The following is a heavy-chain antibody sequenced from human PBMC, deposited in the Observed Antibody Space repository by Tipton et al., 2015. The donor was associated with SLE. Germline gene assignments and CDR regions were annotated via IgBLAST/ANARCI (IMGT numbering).Heavy chain of an antibody. D-gene: IGHD6-19*01. V-gene: IGHV4-34*01. Sequence: TLSLTCAVSGGPFSTYYWSWIRQPPGKGLEWIGEIYHSGSTHYNPSLKSRVTISVDTSKNQFSLKLSSVTAADTAVYYCAISSGWSVDYWGQGTLVTVSS. CDR1: GGPFSTYY. CDR2: IYHSGST. CDR3: AISSGWSVDY. J-gene: IGHJ4*02.